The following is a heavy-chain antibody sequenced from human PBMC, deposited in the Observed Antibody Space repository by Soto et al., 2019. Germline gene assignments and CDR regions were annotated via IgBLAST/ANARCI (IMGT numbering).Heavy chain of an antibody. Sequence: QVQLQQSGPGLVKPSQSLSLTCAISGDSVSRDSAAWNWIRQTQSGGLGWLGRIYYRSKWLNTYEVSVNSRITISPDTSKNQCSLQLSSVTPEDTAVYYCARGSWDDVSGHYYIDVWDEGTTVTVSS. D-gene: IGHD5-12*01. CDR2: IYYRSKWLN. CDR3: ARGSWDDVSGHYYIDV. CDR1: GDSVSRDSAA. V-gene: IGHV6-1*02. J-gene: IGHJ6*03.